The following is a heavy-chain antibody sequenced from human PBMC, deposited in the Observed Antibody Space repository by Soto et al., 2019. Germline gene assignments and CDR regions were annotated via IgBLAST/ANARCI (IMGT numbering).Heavy chain of an antibody. CDR3: AKKMGSGSYTMDV. J-gene: IGHJ6*02. CDR1: GFTFSSYA. CDR2: ISVSGGST. D-gene: IGHD3-10*01. V-gene: IGHV3-23*01. Sequence: PGGSLRLSCAVSGFTFSSYAMRWVRQAPGKGLEWVSGISVSGGSTEYADPVKGRFTISRDNSKNILYLQMNSLRAEDTAVYYCAKKMGSGSYTMDVWGQGTTVTVSS.